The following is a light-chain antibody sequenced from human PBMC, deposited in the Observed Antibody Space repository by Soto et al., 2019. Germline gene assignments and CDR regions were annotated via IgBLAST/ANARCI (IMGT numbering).Light chain of an antibody. CDR2: EVS. CDR1: SSDVGGYNY. V-gene: IGLV2-14*01. CDR3: SSYTRSSTPMV. J-gene: IGLJ2*01. Sequence: QSALTQPASVSGSPGQSITISCTGTSSDVGGYNYVSWYQQHPGKAPKLMIYEVSNRPSGVSNRFSGSKSRNTASLTISGLQAEDEADYYCSSYTRSSTPMVFGGGTKLTVL.